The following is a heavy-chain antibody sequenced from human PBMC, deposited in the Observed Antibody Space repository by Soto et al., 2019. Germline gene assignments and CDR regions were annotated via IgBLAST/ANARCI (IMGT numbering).Heavy chain of an antibody. V-gene: IGHV5-10-1*01. CDR2: IDPSDSYT. CDR1: GYSFTRYW. D-gene: IGHD3-3*01. Sequence: GESLKISCKGSGYSFTRYWISWVRQMPGKGLEWMGRIDPSDSYTNYSPSFQVHVTISADKSISTAYLQWSSLKASDTAMYYCARHWEALTIFGVVTMDYYYYGMDVWGQGTTVTAP. CDR3: ARHWEALTIFGVVTMDYYYYGMDV. J-gene: IGHJ6*02.